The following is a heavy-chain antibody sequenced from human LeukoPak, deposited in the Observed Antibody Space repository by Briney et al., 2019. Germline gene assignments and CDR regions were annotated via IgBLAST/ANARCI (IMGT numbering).Heavy chain of an antibody. CDR2: IHYSGTT. Sequence: SETLSLTCTVSGGSFSSHYWTWIRQPPGKGLEWIGCIHYSGTTFYNPSLKSRLSISVDTSKNQFSLQLTPVTAAETAVYYCARQYDYWSGLFDFWGQGTLVSVSS. CDR1: GGSFSSHY. CDR3: ARQYDYWSGLFDF. J-gene: IGHJ5*01. D-gene: IGHD3-3*01. V-gene: IGHV4-59*11.